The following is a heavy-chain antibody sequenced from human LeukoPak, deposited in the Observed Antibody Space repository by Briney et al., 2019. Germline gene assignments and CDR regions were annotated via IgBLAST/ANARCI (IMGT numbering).Heavy chain of an antibody. CDR3: ARDRLIVGASYYYYGMDV. CDR1: GFTFSSYW. J-gene: IGHJ6*02. Sequence: GGSLRLSCAASGFTFSSYWMSWVRQAPGKGLEWVANIKQDGSEKYYVDSVKGRFTISRGNAKNSLYLQMNSLRAEDTAVYYCARDRLIVGASYYYYGMDVWGQGTTVTVSS. V-gene: IGHV3-7*01. D-gene: IGHD1-26*01. CDR2: IKQDGSEK.